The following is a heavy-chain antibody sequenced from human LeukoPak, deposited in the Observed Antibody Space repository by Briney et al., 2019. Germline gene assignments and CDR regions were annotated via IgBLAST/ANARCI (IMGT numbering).Heavy chain of an antibody. V-gene: IGHV4-39*01. D-gene: IGHD3-10*01. CDR2: MYNTGIT. Sequence: SETLSLTCTVSGGSISSSSYYWGWIRQSPGKGLEWLGSMYNTGITYYNPSLKSRVTISVDTSKNQFSLKLSSVTAADTAVYYCAGIYMVRGVIRPIDYWGQGTLVTVSS. CDR3: AGIYMVRGVIRPIDY. J-gene: IGHJ4*02. CDR1: GGSISSSSYY.